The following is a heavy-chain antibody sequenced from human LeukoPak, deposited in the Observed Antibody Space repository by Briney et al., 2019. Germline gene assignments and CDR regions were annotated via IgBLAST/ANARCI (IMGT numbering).Heavy chain of an antibody. CDR3: AREAYYFDY. CDR2: IYHSGST. CDR1: GGSISSGGYS. J-gene: IGHJ4*02. Sequence: SQTLSLTCAVSGGSISSGGYSWSWIRQPPGKGLEWIGYIYHSGSTYYNPSLKSRVTISVDRSKNQFFLKLSSVTAADTAVYYCAREAYYFDYWGQGTLVTVSS. V-gene: IGHV4-30-2*01.